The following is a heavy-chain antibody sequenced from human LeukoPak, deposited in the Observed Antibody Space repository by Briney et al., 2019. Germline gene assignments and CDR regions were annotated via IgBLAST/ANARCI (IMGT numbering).Heavy chain of an antibody. CDR2: IYSGGST. CDR1: GFTVSSNY. CDR3: SRDNALAGIDY. Sequence: GGSLRLSCAASGFTVSSNYMSWVRQAPGKGLEWVSVIYSGGSTYYADSVKGRFTISRDNSKNTLYLQMNSLRAEDTAVYYCSRDNALAGIDYWGQGTLVTVSS. J-gene: IGHJ4*02. V-gene: IGHV3-66*01. D-gene: IGHD6-19*01.